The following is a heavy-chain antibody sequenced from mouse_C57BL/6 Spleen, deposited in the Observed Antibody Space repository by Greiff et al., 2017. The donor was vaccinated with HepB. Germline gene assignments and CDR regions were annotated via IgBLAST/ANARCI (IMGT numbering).Heavy chain of an antibody. CDR3: ARHGYYGSSLWYFDV. J-gene: IGHJ1*03. V-gene: IGHV2-6-1*01. CDR1: GFSLTSYG. D-gene: IGHD1-1*01. Sequence: VNVVESGPGLVAPSQSLSITCTVSGFSLTSYGVHWVRQPPGKGLEWLVVIWSDGSTTYNSALKARLSISKDNSKSQVFLKMNSLQTDDTAMYYCARHGYYGSSLWYFDVWGTGTTVTVSS. CDR2: IWSDGST.